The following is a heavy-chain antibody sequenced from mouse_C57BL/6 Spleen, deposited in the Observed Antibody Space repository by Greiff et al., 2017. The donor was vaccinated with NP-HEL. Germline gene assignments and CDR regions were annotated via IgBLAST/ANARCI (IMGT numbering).Heavy chain of an antibody. CDR2: ISDGGSYT. Sequence: EVMLVESGGGLVKPGGSLKLSCAASGFTFSSYAMSWVRQTPEKRLEWVATISDGGSYTYYPDNVKGRFTISRDNAKNNLYRQMSHLKSEDTAMYYCARDRDYYGSSYDFDDWGQGTTLTVSS. CDR1: GFTFSSYA. J-gene: IGHJ2*01. V-gene: IGHV5-4*01. D-gene: IGHD1-1*01. CDR3: ARDRDYYGSSYDFDD.